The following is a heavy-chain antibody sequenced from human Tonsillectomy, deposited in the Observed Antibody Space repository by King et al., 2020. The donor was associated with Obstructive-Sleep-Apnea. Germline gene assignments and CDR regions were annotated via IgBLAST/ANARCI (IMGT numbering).Heavy chain of an antibody. CDR3: AKGGSGSEPFDY. Sequence: QLVQSGGGVVQPGRSLRLSCAASGFTFSSYGMHWVRQAPGKGLEWVEFISYDGSNKYYAESVKGRFTISRYNSKNTLYLQMNSLRAEDTDVYYCAKGGSGSEPFDYWGQGTLVTVSS. V-gene: IGHV3-30*18. CDR2: ISYDGSNK. CDR1: GFTFSSYG. D-gene: IGHD3-10*01. J-gene: IGHJ4*02.